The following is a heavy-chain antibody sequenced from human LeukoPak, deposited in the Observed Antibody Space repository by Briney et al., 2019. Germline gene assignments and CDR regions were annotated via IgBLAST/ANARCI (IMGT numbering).Heavy chain of an antibody. CDR2: INSNSGGT. D-gene: IGHD6-6*01. J-gene: IGHJ6*03. CDR3: ARVRRPEYSSSSYYYYMDV. CDR1: GYTFTGYY. Sequence: ASVKVSCKASGYTFTGYYMHWVRQAPGQGLEWMGWINSNSGGTNYAQKFQGRVTMTRDTSTTTAYMELNRPRSDDTAVYYCARVRRPEYSSSSYYYYMDVWGKGTTVTVSS. V-gene: IGHV1-2*02.